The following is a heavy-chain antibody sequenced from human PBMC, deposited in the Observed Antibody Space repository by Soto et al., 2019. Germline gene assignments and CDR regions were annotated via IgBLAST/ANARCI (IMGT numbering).Heavy chain of an antibody. D-gene: IGHD2-15*01. V-gene: IGHV1-69*13. CDR3: ARGPPVVAATTIDD. CDR2: IIPIFGTA. J-gene: IGHJ4*02. Sequence: GASVKVSCKASGGTFSSYAISWVRQAPGQGLEWMGGIIPIFGTANYAQKFQGRVTITADESTSTAYMELSSLRSEDTAVYYCARGPPVVAATTIDDWGKGTLVTVAS. CDR1: GGTFSSYA.